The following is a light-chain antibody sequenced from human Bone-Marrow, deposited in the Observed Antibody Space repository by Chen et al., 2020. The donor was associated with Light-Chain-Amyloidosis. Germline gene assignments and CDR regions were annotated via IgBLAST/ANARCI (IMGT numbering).Light chain of an antibody. J-gene: IGLJ3*02. CDR3: CSYAGSSTWV. Sequence: QSALTQPASVSGSPGQSITISCTGTSSDVGSYNLVSWYQQHPGKAPKLMIYEGSKRPSGVSNRFSGSTSGNTASLTISGLQPEDEADDYCCSYAGSSTWVFGGWTTLTVL. CDR2: EGS. V-gene: IGLV2-23*01. CDR1: SSDVGSYNL.